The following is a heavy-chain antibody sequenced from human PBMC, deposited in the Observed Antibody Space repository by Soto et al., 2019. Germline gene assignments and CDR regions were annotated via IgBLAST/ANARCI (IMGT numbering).Heavy chain of an antibody. Sequence: SVEVSCKASGGTFSSYAISWVRQAPGQGLEWMGGIIPIFGTANYTQKFQGRVTITADESTSTAYMELSSLRAEDTAVYYCARGGDGYYDILTGYYAADAFDIWGQGTTVTVS. CDR2: IIPIFGTA. CDR1: GGTFSSYA. D-gene: IGHD3-9*01. V-gene: IGHV1-69*13. J-gene: IGHJ3*02. CDR3: ARGGDGYYDILTGYYAADAFDI.